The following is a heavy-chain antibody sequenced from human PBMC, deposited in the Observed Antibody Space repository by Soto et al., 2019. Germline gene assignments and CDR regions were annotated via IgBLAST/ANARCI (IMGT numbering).Heavy chain of an antibody. CDR3: ARGHLAVVPVASWFYYMDV. CDR1: GYTFTNYA. Sequence: QVQLVQSGAEVEKPGASEKVSCKASGYTFTNYAVHWVRQAPGQRLEWMGWINAGNGNPRFSQNLQGRVTITRDTSARTVYMELSSLGSEDTAVYYCARGHLAVVPVASWFYYMDVWGKGTTVTFSS. V-gene: IGHV1-3*01. D-gene: IGHD2-2*01. CDR2: INAGNGNP. J-gene: IGHJ6*03.